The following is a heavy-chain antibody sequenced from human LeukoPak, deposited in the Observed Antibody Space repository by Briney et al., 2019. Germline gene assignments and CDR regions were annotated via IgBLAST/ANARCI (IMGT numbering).Heavy chain of an antibody. CDR1: GLTFSSYG. Sequence: GGTLRLSCEASGLTFSSYGMSWVRQAPGKGLEWVSSICGSCDGIYYADSVKGRFTISRDNSKNTLYLQMNSLRAEDTAVYYCAKETYYYGSGSYPDYWGQGTLVTVSS. D-gene: IGHD3-10*01. J-gene: IGHJ4*02. V-gene: IGHV3-23*01. CDR2: ICGSCDGI. CDR3: AKETYYYGSGSYPDY.